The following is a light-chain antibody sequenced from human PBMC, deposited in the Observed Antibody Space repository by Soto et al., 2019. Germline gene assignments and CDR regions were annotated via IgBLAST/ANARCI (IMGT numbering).Light chain of an antibody. V-gene: IGLV3-1*01. J-gene: IGLJ1*01. CDR1: KLGDKY. CDR2: QDS. Sequence: SYELTQPPSVSVSPGQTASITCSGDKLGDKYACWYQQKPRQSPVLVIYQDSKRPSGIPERFSGYNSGNTATLTISGTQAMDEADYYCQAWDSSTGVFGTGTKVTVL. CDR3: QAWDSSTGV.